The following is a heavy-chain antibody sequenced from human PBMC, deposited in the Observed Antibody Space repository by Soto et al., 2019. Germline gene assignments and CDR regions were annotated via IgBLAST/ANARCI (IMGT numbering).Heavy chain of an antibody. Sequence: PSETLSLTCTVSGGSITSYYWSWVRQPPGKGLEWIGFIYYSGRTNCTPSLKSRVTMSVDTSKNQFSLKLTSVTAADTAVYYCARETYYSDSTGYYLLDHWGQGTLVTVSS. CDR1: GGSITSYY. V-gene: IGHV4-59*01. J-gene: IGHJ4*02. D-gene: IGHD3-22*01. CDR3: ARETYYSDSTGYYLLDH. CDR2: IYYSGRT.